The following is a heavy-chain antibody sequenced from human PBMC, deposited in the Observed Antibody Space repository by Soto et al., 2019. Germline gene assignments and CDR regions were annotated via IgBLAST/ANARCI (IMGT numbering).Heavy chain of an antibody. D-gene: IGHD5-12*01. CDR3: ARVEEMATQEVVDY. CDR2: IYYSGST. CDR1: GGSISSYY. Sequence: SETLSLTCTVSGGSISSYYWSWIRQPPGKGLEWIGYIYYSGSTNYNPSLKSRVTISVDTSKNQFSLKLSSVTAADTAVYYCARVEEMATQEVVDYWGQGTLVTVSS. J-gene: IGHJ4*02. V-gene: IGHV4-59*12.